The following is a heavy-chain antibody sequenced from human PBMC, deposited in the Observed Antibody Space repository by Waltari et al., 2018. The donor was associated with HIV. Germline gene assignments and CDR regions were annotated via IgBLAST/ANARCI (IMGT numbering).Heavy chain of an antibody. CDR3: ARDMKATPDTLDY. D-gene: IGHD2-15*01. CDR1: GFTFSNFG. Sequence: QVQLVESGGGVVPRGRSLRLSCAGSGFTFSNFGMHWVRQAPGKGLEWVALIWYDGSNKYYADSVKGRFTISRDNSKNTLDLQMKSLRAEDTAMYYCARDMKATPDTLDYWGQGTLVTVSS. V-gene: IGHV3-33*01. CDR2: IWYDGSNK. J-gene: IGHJ4*02.